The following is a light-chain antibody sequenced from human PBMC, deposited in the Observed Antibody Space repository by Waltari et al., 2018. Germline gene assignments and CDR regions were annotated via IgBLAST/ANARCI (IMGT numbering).Light chain of an antibody. J-gene: IGKJ2*03. CDR2: WAS. Sequence: EMTQSPDSLPVSLGERATINCKSSQSVLYNLNNKNYLAWFQLKPGQPPKLLIRWASTREPGVPDRFSGSGSGTDFTLTISSLQTEDVAVYYCQQYLTLPYSFGQGTKLEIK. V-gene: IGKV4-1*01. CDR1: QSVLYNLNNKNY. CDR3: QQYLTLPYS.